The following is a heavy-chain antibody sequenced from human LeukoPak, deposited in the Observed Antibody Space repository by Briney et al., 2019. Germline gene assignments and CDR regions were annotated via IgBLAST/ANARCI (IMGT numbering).Heavy chain of an antibody. CDR3: ARSLIVASEDY. V-gene: IGHV3-11*04. CDR1: GFRFDSFY. CDR2: ISASGAVP. Sequence: PGGSLRLSCAASGFRFDSFYMGWIRQVPGKGLDYIALISASGAVPYYAESVKGRFTISGDNAKNSVSLQMNSLSADDTAVYYCARSLIVASEDYWGQGTLVTVSS. J-gene: IGHJ4*02. D-gene: IGHD3-22*01.